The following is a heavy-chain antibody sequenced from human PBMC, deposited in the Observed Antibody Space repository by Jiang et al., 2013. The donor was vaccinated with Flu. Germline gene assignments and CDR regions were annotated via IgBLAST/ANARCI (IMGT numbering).Heavy chain of an antibody. V-gene: IGHV1-69*06. J-gene: IGHJ6*03. CDR2: FIPIFGTT. CDR3: ARETTGYSYGCMDV. CDR1: SYA. D-gene: IGHD5-18*01. Sequence: SYAISWVRQAPGHGLEWMGGFIPIFGTTNYAQNFQGRVTITADKSTSTVYMELSSLRSEDTAVYYCARETTGYSYGCMDVWGKGTTVTVSS.